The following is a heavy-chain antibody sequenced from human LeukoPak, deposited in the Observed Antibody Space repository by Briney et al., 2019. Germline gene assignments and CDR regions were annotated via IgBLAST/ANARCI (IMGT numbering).Heavy chain of an antibody. CDR1: GGSFSGYY. J-gene: IGHJ5*02. CDR3: ARGRRRLQQLVRHNWFDP. Sequence: SETLSLTCAVHGGSFSGYYWSWIRQPPGKGLEWIGEINHSGSTNYNPSLKSRVTISVDTSKNQFSRKLSSVTAADTAVYYCARGRRRLQQLVRHNWFDPWGQGTLVTVSS. V-gene: IGHV4-34*01. D-gene: IGHD6-13*01. CDR2: INHSGST.